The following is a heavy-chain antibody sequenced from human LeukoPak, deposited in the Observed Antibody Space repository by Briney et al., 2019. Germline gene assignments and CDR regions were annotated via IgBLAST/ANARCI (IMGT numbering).Heavy chain of an antibody. CDR1: GFTFSSYG. V-gene: IGHV3-30*18. D-gene: IGHD6-19*01. CDR2: ISYDGSNK. Sequence: GGSLRLSCAASGFTFSSYGMHWVRQAPGKGLEWVAVISYDGSNKYYADSVKGRFTISRDNSKNTLYLQMNSLRAEDTAVYYCAKGSSGWSSAFDIWGQGTMVTVSS. J-gene: IGHJ3*02. CDR3: AKGSSGWSSAFDI.